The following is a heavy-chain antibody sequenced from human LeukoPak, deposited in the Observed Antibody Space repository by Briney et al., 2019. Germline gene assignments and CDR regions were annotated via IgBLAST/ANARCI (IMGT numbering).Heavy chain of an antibody. CDR2: ISYDGSNK. CDR3: AKDRSSGFDY. V-gene: IGHV3-30*18. D-gene: IGHD6-19*01. J-gene: IGHJ4*02. Sequence: GGSLRLSCAASGFTFSSYGMHWVRQAPGKGLEWVAVISYDGSNKYYADSVKGRFTISRDNSKNTLYLQMNSLRAEDTAVYYCAKDRSSGFDYWGQGTLVTVSS. CDR1: GFTFSSYG.